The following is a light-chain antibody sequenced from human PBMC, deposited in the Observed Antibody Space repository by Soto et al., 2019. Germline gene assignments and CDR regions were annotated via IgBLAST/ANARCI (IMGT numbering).Light chain of an antibody. CDR2: DDN. CDR1: SSNIATNY. CDR3: GTWDTSLSAGV. Sequence: QSVLTQPPSLSAAPGQRVTISCSGSSSNIATNYVSWYQHLPGAAPRLLICDDNKRPSGIPDRFSGSKYGTSATLDITGLQTGDEADYYCGTWDTSLSAGVFGGGTKVTVL. J-gene: IGLJ3*02. V-gene: IGLV1-51*01.